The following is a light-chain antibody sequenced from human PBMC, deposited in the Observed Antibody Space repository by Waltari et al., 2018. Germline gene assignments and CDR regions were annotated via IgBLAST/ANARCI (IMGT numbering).Light chain of an antibody. J-gene: IGLJ2*01. V-gene: IGLV2-11*01. CDR2: DVS. CDR3: CSYAASYVV. Sequence: QSALTQPRSVSGSPGQSVTISCTGATSDVGGFTYVSWYQQHPGKAPKLMIYDVSKRPSGVPDRFSGSKSGYTASLTISGLQAEDEADYYCCSYAASYVVFSGGTKLTVL. CDR1: TSDVGGFTY.